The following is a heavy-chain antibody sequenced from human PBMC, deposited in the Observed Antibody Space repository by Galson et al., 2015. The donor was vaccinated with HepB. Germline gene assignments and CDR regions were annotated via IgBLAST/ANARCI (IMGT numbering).Heavy chain of an antibody. CDR3: ARVGARTITVFGVARPNWFDP. D-gene: IGHD3-3*01. V-gene: IGHV7-4-1*02. CDR2: INTNTGNP. Sequence: SVKVSCKASGYTFTSYAMNWVRQAPGQGLEWMGWINTNTGNPTYAQGFTGRFVFSLDTSVSTAYLQISSLKAEDTAVYYCARVGARTITVFGVARPNWFDPWGQGTLVTVSS. CDR1: GYTFTSYA. J-gene: IGHJ5*02.